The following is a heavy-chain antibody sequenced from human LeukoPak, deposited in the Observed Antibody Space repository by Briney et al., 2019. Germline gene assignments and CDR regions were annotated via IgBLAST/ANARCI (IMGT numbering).Heavy chain of an antibody. CDR3: AKGPLSTVVTPPYFDY. CDR1: GFTFDDYA. V-gene: IGHV3-9*03. CDR2: ISWNSGSI. Sequence: AGRSLRLSCAASGFTFDDYAMHWVRQVPGKGLEWVSGISWNSGSIGYADSVKGRFTISRDNAKNSLYLQMNSLRAEDMALYYCAKGPLSTVVTPPYFDYWGQGTLVTVSS. J-gene: IGHJ4*02. D-gene: IGHD4-23*01.